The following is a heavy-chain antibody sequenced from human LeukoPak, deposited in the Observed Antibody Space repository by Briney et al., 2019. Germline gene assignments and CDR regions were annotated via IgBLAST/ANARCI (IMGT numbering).Heavy chain of an antibody. Sequence: GGSLRLSCAASGFTFSSYRMNWVRQAPGKGLEWVSSISSSTSYIDYADSVKGRFTTSRDNAKNSLYLQMNSLRAEDTAVYYCARGGSWREFDYWGQGTLVTVSS. CDR3: ARGGSWREFDY. CDR1: GFTFSSYR. CDR2: ISSSTSYI. J-gene: IGHJ4*02. V-gene: IGHV3-21*01. D-gene: IGHD6-13*01.